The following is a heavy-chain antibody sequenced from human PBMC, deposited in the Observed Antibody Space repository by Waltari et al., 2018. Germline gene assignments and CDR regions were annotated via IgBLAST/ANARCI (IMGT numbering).Heavy chain of an antibody. J-gene: IGHJ4*02. D-gene: IGHD3-22*01. V-gene: IGHV1-24*01. CDR1: GYTLTELS. CDR3: AKYYYDSSGYSYFDY. CDR2: FDPEDGET. Sequence: QVQLVQSGAEVKKPGASVKVSCKVSGYTLTELSMHWVRPAPGKGLEWMGGFDPEDGETIYEQKFQGRVTMTEDTSTDTAYMELSSLRSEDTAVYYCAKYYYDSSGYSYFDYWGQGTLVTVSS.